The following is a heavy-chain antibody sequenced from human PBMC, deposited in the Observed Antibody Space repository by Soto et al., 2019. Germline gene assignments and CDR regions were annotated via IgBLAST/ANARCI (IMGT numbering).Heavy chain of an antibody. D-gene: IGHD2-21*02. J-gene: IGHJ4*02. Sequence: QVQLMQSGAEVKKPGASVKVSCKASGDTFTDYYIHWVRQAPGQGLEWMGTVNPSGGHTTYAQHCLGRVPMTRDTSTSTLYMELTSLTSEDTAVYYCARGGHVVVVTAALDYWGQGTLVTVSS. CDR2: VNPSGGHT. V-gene: IGHV1-46*01. CDR3: ARGGHVVVVTAALDY. CDR1: GDTFTDYY.